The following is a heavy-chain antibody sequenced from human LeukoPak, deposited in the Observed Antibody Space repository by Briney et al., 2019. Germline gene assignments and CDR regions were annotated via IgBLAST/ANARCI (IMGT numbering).Heavy chain of an antibody. CDR2: VSSSSSTI. D-gene: IGHD3-16*02. CDR1: GFTFSSYS. J-gene: IGHJ4*02. Sequence: GGSLRLSCAASGFTFSSYSMNWVRQAPGKGLEWVSYVSSSSSTIYYADSVKDRFTISRDNAKNSLYLQMNSLRDEDTAVYYCASYDYVWGSYRSIDYWGQGTLVTVSS. CDR3: ASYDYVWGSYRSIDY. V-gene: IGHV3-48*02.